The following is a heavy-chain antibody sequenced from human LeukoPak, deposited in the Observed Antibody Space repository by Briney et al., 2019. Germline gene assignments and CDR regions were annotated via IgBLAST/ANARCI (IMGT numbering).Heavy chain of an antibody. Sequence: SVKVFCKASGGTFSSYALSWVRQAPGQGLEWMGGIIPFFGTPNYAQRFQDRVTISADESTSTFYMELRSLRSEDTAVYYCARPKTYYYEDTDLKVWVRGPLDYWGQGTLVTVSS. CDR2: IIPFFGTP. V-gene: IGHV1-69*13. J-gene: IGHJ4*02. D-gene: IGHD3-22*01. CDR3: ARPKTYYYEDTDLKVWVRGPLDY. CDR1: GGTFSSYA.